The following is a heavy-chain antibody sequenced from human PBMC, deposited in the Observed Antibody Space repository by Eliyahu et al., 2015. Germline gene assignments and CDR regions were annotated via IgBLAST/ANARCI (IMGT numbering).Heavy chain of an antibody. CDR2: ISWDGGST. V-gene: IGHV3-43D*03. D-gene: IGHD3-22*01. J-gene: IGHJ4*02. Sequence: EVQLVESGGVVVQPGGSLRLSCAASGFTFXXYAMHWVRQAPGKGLEWVSLISWDGGSTYYADSVKGRFTISRDNSKNSLYLQMNSLRAEDTALYYCAKDSTDYYDSSGYPGDWGQGTLVTVSS. CDR1: GFTFXXYA. CDR3: AKDSTDYYDSSGYPGD.